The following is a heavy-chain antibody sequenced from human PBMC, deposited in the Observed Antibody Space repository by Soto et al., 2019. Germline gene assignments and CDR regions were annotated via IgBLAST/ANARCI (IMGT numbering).Heavy chain of an antibody. CDR3: AKRRGQQLENWQFDV. CDR1: GFSFSDRA. J-gene: IGHJ2*01. Sequence: EVQLLESGGGLVQPGGSLRLSCVASGFSFSDRAMAWVRQAPGKGLEWVSDISSDGGGTFYADSVKGRFTISRDNVKKTVHLEINRLRDEDTATYYCAKRRGQQLENWQFDVWGRGSLVSVAS. V-gene: IGHV3-23*01. CDR2: ISSDGGGT. D-gene: IGHD1-1*01.